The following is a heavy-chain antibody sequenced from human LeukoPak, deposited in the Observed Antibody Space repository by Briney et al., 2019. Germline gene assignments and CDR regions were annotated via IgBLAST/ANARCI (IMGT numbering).Heavy chain of an antibody. CDR3: ARPRYYYDSSGYADAFDI. D-gene: IGHD3-22*01. V-gene: IGHV3-11*01. CDR2: ISSSGSTI. J-gene: IGHJ3*02. Sequence: PGGSLRFSCAASGFTFSDYYMSWLRQASGKGLEWVSYISSSGSTIYYADSVKGRFTISRDNAKNSLYLQMNSLRAEDTAVYYCARPRYYYDSSGYADAFDIWGQGTMVTVSS. CDR1: GFTFSDYY.